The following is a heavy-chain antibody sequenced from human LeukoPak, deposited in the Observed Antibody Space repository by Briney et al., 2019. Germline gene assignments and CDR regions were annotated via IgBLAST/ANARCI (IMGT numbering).Heavy chain of an antibody. J-gene: IGHJ4*02. D-gene: IGHD3-22*01. Sequence: GGSLRLSCAASGFTLSPYSMTWVRQAPGKGLEWVSAISGSGGSTYYADSVKGRFTISRDNSKNTLYLQMNSLRAEDTAVYYCAKGEDMYYYDSSGYQPVYWGQGTLVTVSS. CDR2: ISGSGGST. CDR3: AKGEDMYYYDSSGYQPVY. V-gene: IGHV3-23*01. CDR1: GFTLSPYS.